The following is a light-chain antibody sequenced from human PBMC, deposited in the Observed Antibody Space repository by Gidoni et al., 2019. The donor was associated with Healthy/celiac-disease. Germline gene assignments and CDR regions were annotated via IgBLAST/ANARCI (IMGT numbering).Light chain of an antibody. J-gene: IGKJ2*01. CDR3: QQLNSYPRYT. V-gene: IGKV1-9*01. Sequence: DIQLTQSPSFLSASVGDRVTITCRASQGISSYLAWYQQKPGKAPKLLIYAASTLQSGVPSRFSGSGSGTEVTLTISSLQPEDFATYYCQQLNSYPRYTFGQXTKLEIK. CDR1: QGISSY. CDR2: AAS.